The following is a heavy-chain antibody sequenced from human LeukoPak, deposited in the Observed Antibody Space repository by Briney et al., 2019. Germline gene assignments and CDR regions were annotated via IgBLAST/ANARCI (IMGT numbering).Heavy chain of an antibody. Sequence: SETLSLTCAVYGGSFSGYYWSWIRQPPGEGLEWIGEINHSGSTNYNPSLKSRVTISLDTSKNQFSLKLSSVTAADTAVYYCARGRPYFDYWGQGTLVTVSS. CDR1: GGSFSGYY. CDR3: ARGRPYFDY. J-gene: IGHJ4*02. V-gene: IGHV4-34*01. CDR2: INHSGST.